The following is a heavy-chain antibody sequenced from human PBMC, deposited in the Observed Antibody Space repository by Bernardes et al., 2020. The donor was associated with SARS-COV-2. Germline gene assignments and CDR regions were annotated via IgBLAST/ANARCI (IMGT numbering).Heavy chain of an antibody. D-gene: IGHD2-2*01. Sequence: SETLSLTCAVYVGSFSDYHWSWIRQPPGKTMEWIGEIDHRGSTNYNPSLRSRVTISVDTSKNHISLRVFSVTAADTALYYCANRGRVPAASFESWGQGTLVTVSS. CDR2: IDHRGST. J-gene: IGHJ4*02. V-gene: IGHV4-34*01. CDR1: VGSFSDYH. CDR3: ANRGRVPAASFES.